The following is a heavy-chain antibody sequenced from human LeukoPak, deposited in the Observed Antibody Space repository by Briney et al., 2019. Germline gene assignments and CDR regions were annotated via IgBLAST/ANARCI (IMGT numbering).Heavy chain of an antibody. CDR2: IYTSGST. V-gene: IGHV4-4*07. CDR1: GGSISSYY. D-gene: IGHD2-15*01. J-gene: IGHJ4*02. CDR3: ARVWRYCSGGSCYSHDY. Sequence: SETLSLTCTVSGGSISSYYWSWIWQPAGKGLEWIGRIYTSGSTNYNPSLKSRVTMSVDTSKNQFSLKLSSVTAADTAVYYCARVWRYCSGGSCYSHDYWGQGTLVTVSS.